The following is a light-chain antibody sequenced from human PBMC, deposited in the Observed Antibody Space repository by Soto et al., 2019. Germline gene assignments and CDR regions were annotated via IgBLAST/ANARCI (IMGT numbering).Light chain of an antibody. V-gene: IGLV4-69*01. CDR1: SGHSSYA. CDR3: QTWGTDIRV. CDR2: LNSDGSH. J-gene: IGLJ2*01. Sequence: QLVLTQSPSASASLGASVKLTCTLSSGHSSYAIAWHQQQPEKGPRYLMNLNSDGSHSKGDGIPDRFSGSSSGAERYLTISSLQSEDEADYYCQTWGTDIRVFAGGTKLTVL.